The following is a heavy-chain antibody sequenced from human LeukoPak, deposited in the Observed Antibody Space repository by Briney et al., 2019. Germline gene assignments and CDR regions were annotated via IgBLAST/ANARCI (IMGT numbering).Heavy chain of an antibody. CDR3: ARGVQLWFYGENPPFDY. D-gene: IGHD5-18*01. V-gene: IGHV1-2*06. Sequence: ASVKVSCKASGYTFTGYYMHWVRQAPGQGLEWMGRINPNSGGTNYAQKFQGRVTMTRDTSISTAYMELSRLRSDDTAVYYCARGVQLWFYGENPPFDYWGQGTLVTVSS. CDR2: INPNSGGT. J-gene: IGHJ4*02. CDR1: GYTFTGYY.